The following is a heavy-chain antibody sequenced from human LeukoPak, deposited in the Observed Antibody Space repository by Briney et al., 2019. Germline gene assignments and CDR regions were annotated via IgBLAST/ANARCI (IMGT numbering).Heavy chain of an antibody. CDR3: AKRDDSSGSSFDY. V-gene: IGHV3-23*01. D-gene: IGHD3-22*01. CDR1: GFTFSGYA. CDR2: ISGSGGST. J-gene: IGHJ4*02. Sequence: GGSLRLSCAASGFTFSGYAMSWVRQAPGKGLEWVSAISGSGGSTYYADSVKGRFTISRDNSKNTLYLQMNSLRAEDTAVYYCAKRDDSSGSSFDYWGQGTLVTVSS.